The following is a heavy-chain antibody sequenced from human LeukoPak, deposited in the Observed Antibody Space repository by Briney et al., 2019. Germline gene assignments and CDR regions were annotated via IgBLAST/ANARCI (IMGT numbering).Heavy chain of an antibody. J-gene: IGHJ4*02. CDR2: ISSSSTYI. V-gene: IGHV3-21*04. Sequence: GGSLRLSCAASGFTFSSYWMSWVRQAPGKGLEWVSSISSSSTYIYYADSVKGRFTISRDNSKNTLSLQMNSLRAEDTALYYCAKYSSGWVNDYWGQGTLVTVSS. CDR3: AKYSSGWVNDY. CDR1: GFTFSSYW. D-gene: IGHD6-19*01.